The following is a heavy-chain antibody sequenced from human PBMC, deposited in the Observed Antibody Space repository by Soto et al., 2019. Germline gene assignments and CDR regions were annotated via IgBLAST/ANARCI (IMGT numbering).Heavy chain of an antibody. CDR3: ARDRGRRGIAARPHYYYGMDV. CDR2: ISYDGSNK. CDR1: GFTFSSYA. V-gene: IGHV3-30-3*01. D-gene: IGHD6-6*01. Sequence: GGSLRLSCAASGFTFSSYAMHWVRQAPGKGLEWVAVISYDGSNKYYADSVKGRFTISRDSSKNTLYLQMNSLRAEDTAVYYCARDRGRRGIAARPHYYYGMDVWGQGTTVTVSS. J-gene: IGHJ6*02.